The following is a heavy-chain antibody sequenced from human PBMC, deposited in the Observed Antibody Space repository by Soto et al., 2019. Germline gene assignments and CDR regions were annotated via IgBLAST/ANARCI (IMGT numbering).Heavy chain of an antibody. D-gene: IGHD2-8*01. J-gene: IGHJ4*02. V-gene: IGHV3-72*01. CDR1: GFTLSDHY. CDR3: AKDQGNGRLYFDS. CDR2: SRDKAQGYST. Sequence: PGGSLRLSCAGSGFTLSDHYIDWVRQAPGKGLEWVGRSRDKAQGYSTAYAASVKGRFTTSRDESKNSVYLQMNSLRTEDTAVYYCAKDQGNGRLYFDSWGLGTLVTVSS.